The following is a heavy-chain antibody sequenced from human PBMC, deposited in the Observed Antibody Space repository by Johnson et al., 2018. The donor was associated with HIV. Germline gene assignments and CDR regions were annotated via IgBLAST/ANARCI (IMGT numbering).Heavy chain of an antibody. CDR2: ISYDGSNK. Sequence: QMLLVESGGGLVQPGESLRLSCVVSGFTFKNYWMTWVRQAPGKGLEWVALISYDGSNKYHADSVQGRFTISRDNSKNTLYLQMNSLRPEDTAAYYCATIAAHGAAFDIWGQGTVVTVSS. CDR3: ATIAAHGAAFDI. J-gene: IGHJ3*02. V-gene: IGHV3-30*03. CDR1: GFTFKNYW. D-gene: IGHD6-25*01.